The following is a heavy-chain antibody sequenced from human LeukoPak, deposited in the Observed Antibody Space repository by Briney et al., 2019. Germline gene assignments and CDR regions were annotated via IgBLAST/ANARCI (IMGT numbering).Heavy chain of an antibody. Sequence: SETLSLTCAIYGGSFSGYYWSWIRQPPGKGLEWIGEINHSGSTNYNPSLKSRVTISVDTSKNQFSLKLSSVTAADTAVYYCARRRMVRGVMGYDYWGQGTLVTVSS. CDR1: GGSFSGYY. D-gene: IGHD3-10*01. CDR2: INHSGST. V-gene: IGHV4-34*01. J-gene: IGHJ4*02. CDR3: ARRRMVRGVMGYDY.